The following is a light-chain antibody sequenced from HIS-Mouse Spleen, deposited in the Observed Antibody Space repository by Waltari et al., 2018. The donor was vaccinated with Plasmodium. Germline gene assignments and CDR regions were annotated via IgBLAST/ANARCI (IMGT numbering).Light chain of an antibody. CDR1: ALPKKY. CDR3: YSTDSSGNHRV. J-gene: IGLJ3*02. CDR2: EDT. Sequence: SYELTQPPSVSVSPGQTARITCSGDALPKKYAYWYQHKSGQAPVPVIYEDTKRPSGTPERFSGSNSGTSATLTISGAQVEDEADYYCYSTDSSGNHRVFGGGTKPTVL. V-gene: IGLV3-10*01.